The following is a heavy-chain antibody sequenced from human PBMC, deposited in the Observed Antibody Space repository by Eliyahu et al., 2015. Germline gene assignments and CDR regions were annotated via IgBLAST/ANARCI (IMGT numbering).Heavy chain of an antibody. D-gene: IGHD2-8*02. CDR3: ARERSQCTGGMCHRRTFDP. Sequence: QVQLVQSGAEVKNPGASVKISCKPSGYTFTAFYIHWARQAPGQGLEWMGWINPNTGASRLAQKFQGRVTLTTDTSISTSFMKLSSLTSDDTAVYYCARERSQCTGGMCHRRTFDPWGQGTQVTVSS. CDR1: GYTFTAFY. CDR2: INPNTGAS. J-gene: IGHJ5*02. V-gene: IGHV1-2*02.